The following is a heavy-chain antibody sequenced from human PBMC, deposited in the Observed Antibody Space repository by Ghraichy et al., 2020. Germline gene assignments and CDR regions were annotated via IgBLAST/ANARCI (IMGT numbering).Heavy chain of an antibody. CDR1: GGSISSGGYY. D-gene: IGHD3-22*01. J-gene: IGHJ4*02. CDR2: IYYSGST. V-gene: IGHV4-31*03. CDR3: ARAVPNLDYYDSSGYFGGFDY. Sequence: SETLSLTCTVSGGSISSGGYYWSWIRQHPGKGLEWIGYIYYSGSTYYNPSLKSRVTISVDTSKNQFSLKLSSVTAADTAVYYCARAVPNLDYYDSSGYFGGFDYWGQGTLVTVSS.